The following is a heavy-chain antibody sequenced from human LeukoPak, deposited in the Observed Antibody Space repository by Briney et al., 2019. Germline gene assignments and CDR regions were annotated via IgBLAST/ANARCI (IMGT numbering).Heavy chain of an antibody. CDR3: ARHHLGLRWAKGDYFDY. CDR1: GYSFTSYW. CDR2: IYPGDSDT. V-gene: IGHV5-51*01. Sequence: PGESLKISCKGSGYSFTSYWIGWVRQMPGKGLEWMGIIYPGDSDTRYSPSFQGQVTISADKSISTAYLQWSSLKASDTAMYFCARHHLGLRWAKGDYFDYWGQGTLVTVSS. J-gene: IGHJ4*02. D-gene: IGHD4-23*01.